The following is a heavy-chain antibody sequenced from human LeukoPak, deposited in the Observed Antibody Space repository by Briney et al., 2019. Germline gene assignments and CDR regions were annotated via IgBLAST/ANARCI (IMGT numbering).Heavy chain of an antibody. D-gene: IGHD3-16*01. CDR1: GFTFSSYA. Sequence: PGRSLRLSCAASGFTFSSYAMHWVRQAPGKGLEWVAVISYDGSNKYYADSVKGRFTISRDNSKNTLYLQMNSLRAEDTAVYYCAKDITKAGYYDYVWGSKIPDPPPPHGFDYWGQGTLVTVSS. CDR3: AKDITKAGYYDYVWGSKIPDPPPPHGFDY. CDR2: ISYDGSNK. J-gene: IGHJ4*02. V-gene: IGHV3-30-3*01.